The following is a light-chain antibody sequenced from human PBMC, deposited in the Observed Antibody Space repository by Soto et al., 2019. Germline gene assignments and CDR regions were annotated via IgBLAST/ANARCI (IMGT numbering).Light chain of an antibody. V-gene: IGLV4-69*01. J-gene: IGLJ2*01. CDR1: SGHSSYA. Sequence: QPVLTQSPSASASLGASVKLTCTLSSGHSSYAIAWHQQQPEKGPRYLMKLNSDGSHSKGDGIPDRFSGASSGAARYLTISSLQSEDEADYYCQTWGTGIVVFGGGTKVTVL. CDR2: LNSDGSH. CDR3: QTWGTGIVV.